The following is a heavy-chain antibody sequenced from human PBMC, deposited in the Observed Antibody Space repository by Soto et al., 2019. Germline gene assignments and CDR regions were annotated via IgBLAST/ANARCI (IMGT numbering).Heavy chain of an antibody. CDR1: GGSINSYW. CDR2: IFSSGST. Sequence: PSETLSLTCTVSGGSINSYWWSWIRQSAEKGLEWIGRIFSSGSTNYNPSLKSRLTMSVDTSNNQFFLKLTSVTAADTAVYYCVRGSISTTATFFWGPGTLVTVSS. J-gene: IGHJ1*01. CDR3: VRGSISTTATFF. D-gene: IGHD2-15*01. V-gene: IGHV4-4*07.